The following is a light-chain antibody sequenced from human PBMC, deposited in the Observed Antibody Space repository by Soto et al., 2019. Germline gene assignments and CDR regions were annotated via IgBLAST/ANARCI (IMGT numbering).Light chain of an antibody. V-gene: IGLV2-14*03. CDR3: TSWTTSTTMI. J-gene: IGLJ2*01. CDR2: DVN. Sequence: QSALTQPASVSGSPGQSITISCTGTSSDIGAYNFVSWYQQHPGKAPKLMLYDVNIRPSGVSKRFSGSKSGNTASLTISGLQAEDEDDYYCTSWTTSTTMIFGGGTKVTVL. CDR1: SSDIGAYNF.